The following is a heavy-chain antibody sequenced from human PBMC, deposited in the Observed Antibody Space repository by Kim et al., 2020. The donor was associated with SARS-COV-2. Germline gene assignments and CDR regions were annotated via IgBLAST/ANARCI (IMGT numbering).Heavy chain of an antibody. Sequence: GGSLRLSCAASGFTFSSYGMHWVRQAPGKGLEWVAVIWYDGSNKYYADSVKGRFTISRDNSKNTLYLQMNSLRAEDTAVYYCARPLEYCSSTSCYSYWYFDRWGRGTLVTVSS. D-gene: IGHD2-2*01. V-gene: IGHV3-33*01. CDR2: IWYDGSNK. CDR1: GFTFSSYG. J-gene: IGHJ2*01. CDR3: ARPLEYCSSTSCYSYWYFDR.